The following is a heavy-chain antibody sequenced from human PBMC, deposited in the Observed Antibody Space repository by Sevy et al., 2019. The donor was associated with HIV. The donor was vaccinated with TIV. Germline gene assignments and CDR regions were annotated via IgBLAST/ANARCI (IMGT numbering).Heavy chain of an antibody. V-gene: IGHV5-51*01. J-gene: IGHJ3*02. CDR1: GYSFTSYW. CDR3: ARYRTYYYDSSGPPGAFDI. Sequence: GVSLKISCKGSGYSFTSYWIGWVRQMPGKGLEWMGIIYPGDSDTRYSPSFQGQVTISADKSISTAYLQWSSLKASDTAMYYCARYRTYYYDSSGPPGAFDIWGQGTMVTVSS. CDR2: IYPGDSDT. D-gene: IGHD3-22*01.